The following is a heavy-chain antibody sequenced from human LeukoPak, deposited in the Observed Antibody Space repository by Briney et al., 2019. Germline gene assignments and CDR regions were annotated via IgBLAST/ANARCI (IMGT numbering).Heavy chain of an antibody. V-gene: IGHV4-34*01. Sequence: PSETLSLTCAVYGGSFSGYYWSWIRQPPGKGLEWIGEINHSGSTSYNPSLKSRVTISVDTSKNQFSLKVSSVTAADTAVYYCARWIVGATFADRGQGTLVTVSS. D-gene: IGHD1-26*01. CDR1: GGSFSGYY. J-gene: IGHJ4*02. CDR2: INHSGST. CDR3: ARWIVGATFAD.